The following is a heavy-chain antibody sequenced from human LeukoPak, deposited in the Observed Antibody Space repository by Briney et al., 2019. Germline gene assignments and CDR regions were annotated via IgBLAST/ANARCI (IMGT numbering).Heavy chain of an antibody. D-gene: IGHD3-10*01. CDR2: TSGNGGST. CDR3: AKQYYGWGNYCVRFDY. Sequence: PGGSLRLSCADSGFSFSTYAMSWVRQAPGKGLEWVSVTSGNGGSTYNADSVKGRFTISRDNSKNMLYLQMDGLRAEDTAVYYCAKQYYGWGNYCVRFDYWGQGTLVTASS. CDR1: GFSFSTYA. J-gene: IGHJ4*02. V-gene: IGHV3-23*01.